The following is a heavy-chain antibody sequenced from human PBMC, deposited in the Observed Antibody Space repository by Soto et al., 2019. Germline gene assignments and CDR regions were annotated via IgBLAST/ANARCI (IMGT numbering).Heavy chain of an antibody. CDR2: ISTTGGHV. CDR1: GFLFRNYE. V-gene: IGHV3-48*03. CDR3: VSQPHWARPFES. J-gene: IGHJ4*02. Sequence: GGSLRLSCVGSGFLFRNYEMDWVRQAPGKGLEWLAHISTTGGHVSESDSVKGRFTISRDNTKHTLYLQMNSLRTEDTGVYYCVSQPHWARPFESWGQGTLVTVSS. D-gene: IGHD7-27*01.